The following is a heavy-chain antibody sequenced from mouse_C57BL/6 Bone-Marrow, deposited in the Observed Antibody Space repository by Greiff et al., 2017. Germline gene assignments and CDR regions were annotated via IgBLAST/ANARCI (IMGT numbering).Heavy chain of an antibody. CDR1: GYTFTSYG. J-gene: IGHJ2*01. V-gene: IGHV1-81*01. CDR2: IYPRSGNT. D-gene: IGHD1-1*01. CDR3: ARATTVVRPFDY. Sequence: QVQLQQSGAELARPGASVKLSCKASGYTFTSYGISWVKQRTGQGLEWIGEIYPRSGNTYYNEKFKGKATLTADKSSSTAYMELRSLTSEDSAVYFCARATTVVRPFDYWGQGTTLTVSS.